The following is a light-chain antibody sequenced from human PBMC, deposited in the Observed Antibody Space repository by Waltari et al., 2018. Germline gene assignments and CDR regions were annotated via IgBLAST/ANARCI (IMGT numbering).Light chain of an antibody. CDR3: QQLHSYPRA. Sequence: AIQVTQSPSSLSASVGDRVTIFCRASQDLDNWLAWYQQKPGKAPNLLIYGASVLESGVPSRFSGSGSGTDFTLTISSLQPEDFATYYCQQLHSYPRAFGGGTKVESK. V-gene: IGKV1-13*02. CDR2: GAS. J-gene: IGKJ4*01. CDR1: QDLDNW.